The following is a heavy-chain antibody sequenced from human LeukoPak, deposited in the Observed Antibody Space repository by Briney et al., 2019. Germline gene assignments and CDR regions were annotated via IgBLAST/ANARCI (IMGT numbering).Heavy chain of an antibody. D-gene: IGHD2-2*01. CDR1: GFTFSSYA. CDR2: IYSGGSGST. J-gene: IGHJ4*02. V-gene: IGHV3-23*03. Sequence: SGGSLRLSCAASGFTFSSYAMSWVRQAPGRGLEWVSVIYSGGSGSTYYADSVKGRFTISRDNSKNTLNLQMNSLRAEDTAVYYCAHRKATSWAHDYWGQGTLVTVSS. CDR3: AHRKATSWAHDY.